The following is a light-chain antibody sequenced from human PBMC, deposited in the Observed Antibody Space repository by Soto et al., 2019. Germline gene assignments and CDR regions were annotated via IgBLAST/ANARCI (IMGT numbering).Light chain of an antibody. CDR2: VDTDGSH. V-gene: IGLV4-69*01. Sequence: QLVLTQSPSASASLGASVKLTCTLSSGHINYAVAWHQQQPEKGPRYLMKVDTDGSHNKGGGIPDRFSGSSSGAERYLTISSLQSEDEADYYCQTWGAGIVVFGGGTKVTVL. J-gene: IGLJ2*01. CDR1: SGHINYA. CDR3: QTWGAGIVV.